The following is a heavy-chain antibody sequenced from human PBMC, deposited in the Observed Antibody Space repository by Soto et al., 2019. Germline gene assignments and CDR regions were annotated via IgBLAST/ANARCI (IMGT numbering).Heavy chain of an antibody. CDR2: IYWDDDK. V-gene: IGHV2-5*02. J-gene: IGHJ4*02. Sequence: SGPTLVNPTQTLTLTCTFSGFSLSTSGVGVGWISQPPGKALEWLALIYWDDDKRYSPSLKNRLTITKDTSKNQVVLTLTNMDPVDTATYYCAHNTLTAQSDYWGRGTLVTSPQ. CDR1: GFSLSTSGVG. D-gene: IGHD3-16*01. CDR3: AHNTLTAQSDY.